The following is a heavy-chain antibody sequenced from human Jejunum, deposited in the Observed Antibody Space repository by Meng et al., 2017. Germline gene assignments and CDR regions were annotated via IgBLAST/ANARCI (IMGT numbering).Heavy chain of an antibody. J-gene: IGHJ4*02. D-gene: IGHD1-26*01. CDR1: GYSFTTYA. CDR3: ARNTVGTTTLDY. CDR2: INVDTGDT. V-gene: IGHV1-3*01. Sequence: QVQLVESGVEMKKPGASVKVSCKASGYSFTTYAIHWVRQAPGQGLEWMGWINVDTGDTRYSQKFQGRLTITRDTSASTAYLELSSLTSEDTAVYYCARNTVGTTTLDYWGQGTLVTVSS.